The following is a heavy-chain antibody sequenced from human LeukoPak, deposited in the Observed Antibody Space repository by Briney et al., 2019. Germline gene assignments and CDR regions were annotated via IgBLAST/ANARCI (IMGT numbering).Heavy chain of an antibody. Sequence: GGSLRLSCAAPGFTFSSYGMHWVRQAPGKGLEWVAVIWYDGSNKYYADSVKGRFTISRDNSKNTLYLQMNSLRAEDTAVYYCAKLHHYYDSSGYYSAYAFDIWGQGTMVTVSS. CDR3: AKLHHYYDSSGYYSAYAFDI. V-gene: IGHV3-33*06. D-gene: IGHD3-22*01. J-gene: IGHJ3*02. CDR1: GFTFSSYG. CDR2: IWYDGSNK.